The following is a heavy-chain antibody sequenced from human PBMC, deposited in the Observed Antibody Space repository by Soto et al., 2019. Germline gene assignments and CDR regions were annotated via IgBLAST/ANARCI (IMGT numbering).Heavy chain of an antibody. J-gene: IGHJ3*02. Sequence: QLQLQESGPGLVKPSETLSLTCTVSGGSISSSSYYWGWIRQPPGKGLEWIGSIYYSGSTYYNPSLKSRVTISVDTSKNQFSLELSSVTAADTAVYYCARPTYYDFWSGYLGAFDIWGQGTMVTVSS. V-gene: IGHV4-39*01. CDR3: ARPTYYDFWSGYLGAFDI. D-gene: IGHD3-3*01. CDR2: IYYSGST. CDR1: GGSISSSSYY.